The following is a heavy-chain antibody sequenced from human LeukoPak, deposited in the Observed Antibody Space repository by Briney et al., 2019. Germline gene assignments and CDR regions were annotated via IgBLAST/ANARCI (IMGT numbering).Heavy chain of an antibody. CDR1: GFTFSTYW. V-gene: IGHV3-74*01. J-gene: IGHJ4*02. D-gene: IGHD1-20*01. Sequence: PGGSLRLSCEASGFTFSTYWMHWVRQGPGKGLVWVSRLNSDGSSIRYADSVKGRFTISRDNAKNTLSLQMNSLRAEDTAVYYCAKYLTGNDPADDYWGQGTLVTVSS. CDR2: LNSDGSSI. CDR3: AKYLTGNDPADDY.